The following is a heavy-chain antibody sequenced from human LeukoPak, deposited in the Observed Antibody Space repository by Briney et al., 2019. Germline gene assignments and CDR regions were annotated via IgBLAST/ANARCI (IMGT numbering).Heavy chain of an antibody. CDR2: IYYSGST. CDR1: GGSISSSSYY. CDR3: ARVSRGYYDY. V-gene: IGHV4-39*07. J-gene: IGHJ4*02. Sequence: SETLSLTCTVSGGSISSSSYYWGWIRQPPGKGLEWIGSIYYSGSTNYNPSLKSRVTISVDTSKNQFSLKLSSVTAADTAVYYRARVSRGYYDYWGQGTLVTVSS. D-gene: IGHD3-10*01.